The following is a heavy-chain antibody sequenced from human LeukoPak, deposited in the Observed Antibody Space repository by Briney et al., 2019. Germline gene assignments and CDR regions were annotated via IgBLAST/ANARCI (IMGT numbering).Heavy chain of an antibody. D-gene: IGHD2-2*01. CDR1: GFTFSSYA. Sequence: GGSLRLSCAASGFTFSSYAMSWVRQAPGKGLEWVSAISGSGGSTYYADSVKGRFTISRDNSKNTLYLQMNSLRAEDTAVYYCARGGENCSSTSCSNWFDPWGQGTLVTVSS. CDR2: ISGSGGST. V-gene: IGHV3-23*01. J-gene: IGHJ5*02. CDR3: ARGGENCSSTSCSNWFDP.